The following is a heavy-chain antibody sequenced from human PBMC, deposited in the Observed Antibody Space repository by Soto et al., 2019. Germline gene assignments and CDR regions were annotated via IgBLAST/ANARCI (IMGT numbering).Heavy chain of an antibody. CDR1: GFTFSNAW. D-gene: IGHD5-18*01. CDR3: TTDPGYSYAKLYYYYGMDV. V-gene: IGHV3-15*01. CDR2: IKSKTDGGTT. J-gene: IGHJ6*02. Sequence: PGGSLRLSCAASGFTFSNAWMSWVRQAPGKGLEWVGRIKSKTDGGTTDYAAPVKGRFTISRDDSKNTLYLQMNSLKTEDTAVYYCTTDPGYSYAKLYYYYGMDVWGQGTTVTVSS.